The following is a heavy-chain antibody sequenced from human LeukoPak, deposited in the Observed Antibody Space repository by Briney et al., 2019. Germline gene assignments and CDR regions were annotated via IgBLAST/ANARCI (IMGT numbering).Heavy chain of an antibody. CDR1: GFTFSSYW. Sequence: PGGSLRLSCAASGFTFSSYWMSWLRQAPGKGLEWVANIKQDESEKNYVDSVKGRFTISRDNAKHSLSLQMNSLRGEDTAVYYLSKGEVMVVTANNFDYWGQGTLVTVSS. D-gene: IGHD2-15*01. V-gene: IGHV3-7*01. J-gene: IGHJ4*02. CDR3: SKGEVMVVTANNFDY. CDR2: IKQDESEK.